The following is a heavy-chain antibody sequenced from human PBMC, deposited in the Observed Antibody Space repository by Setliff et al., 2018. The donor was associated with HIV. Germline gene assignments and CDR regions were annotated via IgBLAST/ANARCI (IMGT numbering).Heavy chain of an antibody. CDR3: ARGRTNLIVGDDAFDI. D-gene: IGHD1-26*01. CDR1: GFTFSSYS. Sequence: PGGSLRLSCAASGFTFSSYSMNWVRQAPGKGLEWVSSISSSSSYIYYADSVKGRFTISRDNAKNSLYLQMNSLRAEDTAVYYCARGRTNLIVGDDAFDIWGQGTRVT. V-gene: IGHV3-21*01. J-gene: IGHJ3*02. CDR2: ISSSSSYI.